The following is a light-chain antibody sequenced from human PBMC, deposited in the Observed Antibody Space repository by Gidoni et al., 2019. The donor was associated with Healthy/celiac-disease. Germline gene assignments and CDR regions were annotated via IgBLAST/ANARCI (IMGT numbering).Light chain of an antibody. V-gene: IGKV3-11*01. CDR2: DAS. CDR1: QSVSSY. J-gene: IGKJ5*01. CDR3: QQRSNPST. Sequence: EIVLTQSPATLSLSPGDRATLSCRASQSVSSYLAWYQQKPGQAPRLLIYDASNRATGIPARLSGSGSGTDFTLTISSLEPEDFAVYYCQQRSNPSTFGQGTRLEIK.